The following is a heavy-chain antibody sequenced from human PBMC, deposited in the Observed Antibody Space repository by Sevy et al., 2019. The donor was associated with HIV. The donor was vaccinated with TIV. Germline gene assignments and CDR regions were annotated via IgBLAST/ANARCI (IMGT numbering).Heavy chain of an antibody. J-gene: IGHJ6*03. CDR2: IIPIFGTA. CDR3: ARAGDYSKHYYYYYMDV. Sequence: ASAKVSCKASGGTFSSYAISWVRQAPGQGLEWMGGIIPIFGTANYAQKFQGRVTITADESTSTAYMELSSLRSEDTAVYYCARAGDYSKHYYYYYMDVWDKGTTVTVSS. D-gene: IGHD4-4*01. V-gene: IGHV1-69*13. CDR1: GGTFSSYA.